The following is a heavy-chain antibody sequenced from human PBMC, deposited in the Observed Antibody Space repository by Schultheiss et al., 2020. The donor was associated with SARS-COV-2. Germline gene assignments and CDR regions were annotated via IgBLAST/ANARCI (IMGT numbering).Heavy chain of an antibody. Sequence: WGSLRLSCVGSGFTFSSYGMHWVRQAPGKGLEWVAVIWYDGSNKYYADSVKGRFTISRDNSKNTLYLQMNSLRAEDTAVYYCARGKDTAWVHWYFDLWGRGTLVTVSS. D-gene: IGHD5-18*01. CDR3: ARGKDTAWVHWYFDL. CDR1: GFTFSSYG. CDR2: IWYDGSNK. V-gene: IGHV3-33*01. J-gene: IGHJ2*01.